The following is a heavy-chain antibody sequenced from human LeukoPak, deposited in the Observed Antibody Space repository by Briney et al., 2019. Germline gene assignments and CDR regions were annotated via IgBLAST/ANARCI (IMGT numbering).Heavy chain of an antibody. V-gene: IGHV5-51*01. CDR3: ARGLGYCTGDSCWLFDC. CDR2: IFPGGSET. D-gene: IGHD2-15*01. Sequence: GESLKISCKGSGYRFSSYWIGWVRQISGKGLEWMGIIFPGGSETRYSPSFQGQVTISADRSISTAYLQWSSLKASDTALYYCARGLGYCTGDSCWLFDCWGQGTLVTVSS. CDR1: GYRFSSYW. J-gene: IGHJ4*02.